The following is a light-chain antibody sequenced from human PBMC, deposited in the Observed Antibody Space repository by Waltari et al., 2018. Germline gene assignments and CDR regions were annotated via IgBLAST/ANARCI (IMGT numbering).Light chain of an antibody. CDR2: EDN. V-gene: IGLV6-57*04. J-gene: IGLJ3*02. CDR1: SGSIASNY. CDR3: QSYDSSKV. Sequence: NFMLTQPHSVSESPGKTVTISCTRSSGSIASNYVQWYQQRPGSAPPTVIYEDNQRPSGVPDRFSGSIDSSSNSASLTISGLKTEDEADYYCQSYDSSKVFGGGTKLTVL.